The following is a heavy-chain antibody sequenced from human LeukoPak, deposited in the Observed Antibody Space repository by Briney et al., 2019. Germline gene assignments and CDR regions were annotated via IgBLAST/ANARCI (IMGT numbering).Heavy chain of an antibody. Sequence: GGSLRLSCAASGFTFGSPWMHWIRQAPGKGLVWVSRINSDGSATAYADSVKGRFTISRDNAENTLYLQMNSLRAEDTAVYYCARGTAGYHSSYFDYWGQGTLVTVSS. J-gene: IGHJ4*02. CDR2: INSDGSAT. V-gene: IGHV3-74*01. CDR3: ARGTAGYHSSYFDY. CDR1: GFTFGSPW. D-gene: IGHD3-16*02.